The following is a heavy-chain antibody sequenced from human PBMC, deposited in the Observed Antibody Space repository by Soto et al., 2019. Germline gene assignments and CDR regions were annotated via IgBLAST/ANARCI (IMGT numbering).Heavy chain of an antibody. V-gene: IGHV3-15*07. J-gene: IGHJ6*02. CDR2: IKSKTDGGTT. D-gene: IGHD2-2*01. CDR1: GFTFSNAW. CDR3: TTPTRRDNCSSTSCYVYYYYGMDV. Sequence: GGSLRLSCAASGFTFSNAWMNWVHQAPGKGLEWVGRIKSKTDGGTTDYAAPVKGRFTISRDDSKNTLYLQMNSLKTEDTAVYYCTTPTRRDNCSSTSCYVYYYYGMDVWGQGTTVTVSS.